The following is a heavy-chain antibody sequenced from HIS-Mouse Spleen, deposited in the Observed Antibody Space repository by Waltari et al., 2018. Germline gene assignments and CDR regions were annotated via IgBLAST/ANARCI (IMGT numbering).Heavy chain of an antibody. CDR2: SSYCGSKK. CDR1: GFTFSSYG. Sequence: QVQLVESGGGVVQPGRSLRLSCAASGFTFSSYGMHWVRQAPGKGLEWVEVSSYCGSKKYYADSVKGRFTISRDNSKNTLYLQMNSLRAEDTAVYYCAKGGTGTTFAFDIWGQGTMVTVSS. V-gene: IGHV3-30*18. CDR3: AKGGTGTTFAFDI. D-gene: IGHD1-1*01. J-gene: IGHJ3*02.